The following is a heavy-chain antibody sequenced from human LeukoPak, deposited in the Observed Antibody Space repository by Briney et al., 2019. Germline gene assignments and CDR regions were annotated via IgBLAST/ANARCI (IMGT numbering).Heavy chain of an antibody. J-gene: IGHJ4*02. V-gene: IGHV3-30*18. CDR1: GFTFSSYG. CDR3: AKDVCGGDCYFFDY. Sequence: GRSLRLSCAASGFTFSSYGMHWVRQAPGKGLEWVAVISYDGSNKYYADSVKGRFTTSRDNSKNTLYLQMNSLRAEDTAVYYCAKDVCGGDCYFFDYWGQGTLVTVSS. D-gene: IGHD2-21*02. CDR2: ISYDGSNK.